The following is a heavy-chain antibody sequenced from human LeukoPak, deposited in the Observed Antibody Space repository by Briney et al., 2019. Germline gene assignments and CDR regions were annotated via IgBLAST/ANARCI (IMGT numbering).Heavy chain of an antibody. D-gene: IGHD5-18*01. V-gene: IGHV3-74*01. CDR2: INGDGTST. CDR1: GFTFSSYW. CDR3: ASRGYNYGFHY. J-gene: IGHJ4*02. Sequence: GGSLRLSCAASGFTFSSYWMHWVRQAPGKGLVWVSRINGDGTSTDYADSVKGRFSISRDNAKNTLYLQMNSLRAEDTAIYYCASRGYNYGFHYWGQGTLVTVSS.